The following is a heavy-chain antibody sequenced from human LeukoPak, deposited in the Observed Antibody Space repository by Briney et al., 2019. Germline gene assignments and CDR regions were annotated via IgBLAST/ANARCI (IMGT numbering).Heavy chain of an antibody. CDR2: ISSSSSYI. J-gene: IGHJ4*02. D-gene: IGHD2/OR15-2a*01. CDR1: GFTFSSYS. Sequence: GGSLRPSCAASGFTFSSYSMNWVRQAPGKGLEWVSSISSSSSYIYYADSVKGRFTISRDNAKNSLYLQMNSLRAEDTAMYYCASFFPSTGRDYWGQGTLVTVSS. V-gene: IGHV3-21*04. CDR3: ASFFPSTGRDY.